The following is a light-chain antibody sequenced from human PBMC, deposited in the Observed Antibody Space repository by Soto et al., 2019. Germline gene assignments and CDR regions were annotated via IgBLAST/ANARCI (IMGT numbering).Light chain of an antibody. Sequence: EIVLTQSPGTLSLSPRVRATLSCRASQSVSSSYLAWYQHKPGQAPRLLIYGASSRAPGIPDRFSGSGSGTDFTLTISRLEPEDFAVYYCQQYAASPRTFGQGTQVEVK. V-gene: IGKV3-20*01. J-gene: IGKJ1*01. CDR1: QSVSSSY. CDR3: QQYAASPRT. CDR2: GAS.